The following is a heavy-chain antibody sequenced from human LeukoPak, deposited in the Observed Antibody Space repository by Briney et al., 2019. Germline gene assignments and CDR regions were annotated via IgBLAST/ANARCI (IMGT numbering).Heavy chain of an antibody. D-gene: IGHD3-22*01. J-gene: IGHJ4*02. CDR1: GYTFTSYG. V-gene: IGHV1-18*01. CDR2: ISAYNGNT. CDR3: ARSSAYYYDSSGYYIPFDY. Sequence: ASVKVSCKASGYTFTSYGISWVRQAPGQGLEWMGWISAYNGNTNYAQKVQGRVTITTDTSTSTAYMELRSLRSDDTAVYYCARSSAYYYDSSGYYIPFDYWGQGTLVTVSS.